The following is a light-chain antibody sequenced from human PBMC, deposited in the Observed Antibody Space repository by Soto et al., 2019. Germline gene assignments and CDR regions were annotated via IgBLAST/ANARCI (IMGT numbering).Light chain of an antibody. CDR3: QQYTNWPSLT. Sequence: EKVMTQSPATLSMSPGERATLSCRASQSVNSYLAWYQQKPGQAPRLLIYCASTRATGIPARFSGSGSGTEFTLTISSLQSEDFAVYYCQQYTNWPSLTFGQGTKVEIK. CDR2: CAS. J-gene: IGKJ1*01. CDR1: QSVNSY. V-gene: IGKV3-15*01.